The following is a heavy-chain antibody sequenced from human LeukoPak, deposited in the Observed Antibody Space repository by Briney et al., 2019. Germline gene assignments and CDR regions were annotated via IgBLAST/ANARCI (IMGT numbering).Heavy chain of an antibody. CDR2: VYYSGST. CDR1: GGSISSYY. CDR3: ARDRGLRGLYDY. J-gene: IGHJ4*02. V-gene: IGHV4-59*12. D-gene: IGHD4-17*01. Sequence: PSETLSLTCTVSGGSISSYYWSWIRRPPGKGLEWIGYVYYSGSTNYNPSLKSRVTMSVDTSKNQFSLNLNSVTAADTAVYYCARDRGLRGLYDYWGQGTLVTVSS.